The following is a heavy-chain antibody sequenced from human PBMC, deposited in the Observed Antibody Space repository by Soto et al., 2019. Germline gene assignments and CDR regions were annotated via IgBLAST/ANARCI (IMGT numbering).Heavy chain of an antibody. J-gene: IGHJ6*02. V-gene: IGHV3-15*01. Sequence: PGGSLRLSCAASGFTFSNAWMSWVRQAPGKGLEWVGRIKSKTDGGTTDYAAPVKGRFTISRDDSKNTLYLQMNSLKTEDTAVYYCTTEPSGYYELYGMDVWGQGTTVTVSS. CDR1: GFTFSNAW. D-gene: IGHD3-22*01. CDR2: IKSKTDGGTT. CDR3: TTEPSGYYELYGMDV.